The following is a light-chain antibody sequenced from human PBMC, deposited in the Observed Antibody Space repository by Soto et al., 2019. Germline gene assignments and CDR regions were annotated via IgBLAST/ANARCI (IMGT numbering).Light chain of an antibody. V-gene: IGLV2-8*01. CDR3: NSYADSNTYL. CDR1: SNDVGRYDY. J-gene: IGLJ1*01. CDR2: DVS. Sequence: QSVLTQPPSASGSPGQSVTISCTGTSNDVGRYDYVSWYQHHPGKAPKLIIYDVSQRPSGVPDRFSGSKSGNTASLTVSGLQAEDEADYYCNSYADSNTYLFGPGTKLTVL.